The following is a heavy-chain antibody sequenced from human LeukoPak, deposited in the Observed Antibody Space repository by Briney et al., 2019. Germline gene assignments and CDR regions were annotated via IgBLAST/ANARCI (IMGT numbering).Heavy chain of an antibody. D-gene: IGHD3-22*01. J-gene: IGHJ4*02. CDR1: GGSISSSSYY. Sequence: SETLSLTCTVSGGSISSSSYYWGWIRQPPGKGLEWIGSIYYSGSTYYNPSLHSRVTISLDTSKNQFSLKLTSVTAADTAVFYCASLGIGYYYFDFWGQGILVTVSS. CDR2: IYYSGST. CDR3: ASLGIGYYYFDF. V-gene: IGHV4-39*07.